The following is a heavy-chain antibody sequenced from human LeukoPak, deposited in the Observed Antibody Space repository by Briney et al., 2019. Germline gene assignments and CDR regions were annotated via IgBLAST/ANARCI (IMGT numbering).Heavy chain of an antibody. V-gene: IGHV4-39*01. Sequence: PSETLSLTCTVSGGSISSGSYYWGWIRQPPGKGLEWIGSIYYSGSTYYNPSLKSRVTISVDTSKNQFSLKLSSVTAADTAVYYCARHAIVGATGYFDYWGQGTLVTVSS. CDR2: IYYSGST. J-gene: IGHJ4*02. D-gene: IGHD1-26*01. CDR1: GGSISSGSYY. CDR3: ARHAIVGATGYFDY.